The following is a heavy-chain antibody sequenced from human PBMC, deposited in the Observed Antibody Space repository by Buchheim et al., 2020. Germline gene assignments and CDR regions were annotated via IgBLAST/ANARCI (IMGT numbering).Heavy chain of an antibody. V-gene: IGHV3-74*01. CDR3: ARDAGSGSYYNEETLDY. CDR2: INSDGSST. Sequence: EVQLVESGGGLVQPGGSLRLSCAASGFTFSSYWMHWVRQAPGKGLVWVSRINSDGSSTSYADSVKGRFTTSRDNAKNTLYLQMNSLRAEDTAVYYCARDAGSGSYYNEETLDYWGQGTL. J-gene: IGHJ4*02. D-gene: IGHD3-10*01. CDR1: GFTFSSYW.